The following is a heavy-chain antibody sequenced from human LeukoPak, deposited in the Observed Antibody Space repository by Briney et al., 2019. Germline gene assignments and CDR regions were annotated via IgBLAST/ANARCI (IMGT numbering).Heavy chain of an antibody. CDR2: ISGSGGST. CDR3: AKDDDYGDYAAY. J-gene: IGHJ4*02. V-gene: IGHV3-23*01. Sequence: PGGSLRLSCAASGFTFSSYVTSWVRQAPGKGLEWVSAISGSGGSTYYADSVKGRFTISRDNSKNTLYLQMNSLRAEDTAVYYCAKDDDYGDYAAYWGQGTLVTVSS. CDR1: GFTFSSYV. D-gene: IGHD4-17*01.